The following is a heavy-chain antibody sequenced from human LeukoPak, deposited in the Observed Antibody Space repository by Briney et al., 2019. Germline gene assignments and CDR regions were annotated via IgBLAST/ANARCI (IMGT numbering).Heavy chain of an antibody. CDR1: GFTFSNYN. Sequence: GGSLRLSCAASGFTFSNYNMNWVRRAPGKGLEWVSYISSSSTMPYADSVKGRFTISRDNAKNSLYLQMDSLRAEDTAVYYCTRGISYTMNIWGQGTTVTVSS. V-gene: IGHV3-48*01. J-gene: IGHJ6*02. CDR3: TRGISYTMNI. D-gene: IGHD2/OR15-2a*01. CDR2: ISSSSTM.